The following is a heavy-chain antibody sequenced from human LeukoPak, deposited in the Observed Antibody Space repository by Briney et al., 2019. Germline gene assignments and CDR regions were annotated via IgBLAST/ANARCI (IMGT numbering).Heavy chain of an antibody. CDR2: IRYDGSNK. CDR3: AKDVKWSHLDC. CDR1: GFIFGGYG. V-gene: IGHV3-30*02. Sequence: GGSLRLSCAASGFIFGGYGMHWVRQAPGKGLEWVAFIRYDGSNKYYADSVEGRFTISRDNSRNTLYLQMTSLRAEDSAIYFCAKDVKWSHLDCWGQGTLVTVSS. D-gene: IGHD2-8*01. J-gene: IGHJ4*02.